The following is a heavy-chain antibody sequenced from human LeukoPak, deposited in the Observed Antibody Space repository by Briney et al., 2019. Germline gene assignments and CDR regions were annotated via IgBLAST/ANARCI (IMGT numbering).Heavy chain of an antibody. CDR2: ISSSSSTI. J-gene: IGHJ4*02. Sequence: GGSLRLSCAVSGFTFRDNSMNWVRQAPGKGLEWVSYISSSSSTIYYADSVKGRFTISRDNAKNSLYLQMNSLRAEDTAVYYCAREGSGSYYEDYFDYWGQGTLVTVSS. D-gene: IGHD1-26*01. V-gene: IGHV3-48*04. CDR3: AREGSGSYYEDYFDY. CDR1: GFTFRDNS.